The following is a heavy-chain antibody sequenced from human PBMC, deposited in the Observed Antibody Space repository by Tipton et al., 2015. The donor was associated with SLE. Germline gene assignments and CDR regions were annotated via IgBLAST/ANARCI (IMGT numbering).Heavy chain of an antibody. J-gene: IGHJ4*02. CDR3: ASTLRVSYFDN. CDR1: GFTFNSYD. Sequence: LRLSCAASGFTFNSYDMSWVRQPAGKGLEWIGRIYTSGDTDYNSSLKSRVTMSVDPPKSQFSLKLSSVTAADTAVYYCASTLRVSYFDNWGQGTLVTVSS. D-gene: IGHD3-16*01. V-gene: IGHV4-4*07. CDR2: IYTSGDT.